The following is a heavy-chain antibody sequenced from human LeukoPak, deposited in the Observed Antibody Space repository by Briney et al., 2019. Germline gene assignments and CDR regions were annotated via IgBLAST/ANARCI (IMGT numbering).Heavy chain of an antibody. CDR3: ARERLSSWYLPYYYYYMDV. CDR2: IKQDGSEK. Sequence: PGGSLRLSCAASGFTFSSYWMSWVRQAPGKGLEWVANIKQDGSEKYYVDSVKGRFTISRDNAKNSLYLQMNSLRAEDTAVYYCARERLSSWYLPYYYYYMDVWGKGTTVTVSS. V-gene: IGHV3-7*01. J-gene: IGHJ6*03. D-gene: IGHD6-13*01. CDR1: GFTFSSYW.